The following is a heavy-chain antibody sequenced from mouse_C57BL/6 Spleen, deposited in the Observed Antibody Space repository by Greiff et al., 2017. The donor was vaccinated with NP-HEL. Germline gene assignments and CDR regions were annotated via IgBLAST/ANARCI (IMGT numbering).Heavy chain of an antibody. D-gene: IGHD2-2*01. Sequence: EVQLQQSGPELVKPGASVKIPCKASGYTFTDYNMDWVKQSHGKSLEWIGDINPNNGGTIYNQKFKGKATLTVDKSSSTAYMELRSLTSEDTAVYYCARGGPYGYDWYFDVWGTGTTVTVSS. CDR2: INPNNGGT. CDR3: ARGGPYGYDWYFDV. CDR1: GYTFTDYN. J-gene: IGHJ1*03. V-gene: IGHV1-18*01.